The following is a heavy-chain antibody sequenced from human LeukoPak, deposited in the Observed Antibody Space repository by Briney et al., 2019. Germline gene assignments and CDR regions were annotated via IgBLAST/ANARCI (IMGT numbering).Heavy chain of an antibody. Sequence: GGSLRLSCAASGFTFSSYWMNWVRQAPGKGLEWVAIIKQDGSEKYYVDSVKGRFTISRDNAKNSLYLQMNSLRAEDTAVYYCARHRKAIFGVIIPFDYWGQGTLVSVSS. D-gene: IGHD3-3*01. CDR2: IKQDGSEK. CDR1: GFTFSSYW. J-gene: IGHJ4*02. CDR3: ARHRKAIFGVIIPFDY. V-gene: IGHV3-7*01.